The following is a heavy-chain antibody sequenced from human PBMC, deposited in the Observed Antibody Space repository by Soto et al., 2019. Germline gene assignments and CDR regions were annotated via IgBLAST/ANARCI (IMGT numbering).Heavy chain of an antibody. CDR1: GFTFSSYG. D-gene: IGHD4-17*01. V-gene: IGHV3-30*18. Sequence: QVQLVESGGGVVQPGRSLRLSCAASGFTFSSYGMHWVRQAPGKGLEWVAVISYDGSNKYYADSVKGRFTISRDNSKNTLYLQMNSLRAEDTAVYYCAKGGDYGHNKDAFDIWGQGTMVTVSS. CDR2: ISYDGSNK. J-gene: IGHJ3*02. CDR3: AKGGDYGHNKDAFDI.